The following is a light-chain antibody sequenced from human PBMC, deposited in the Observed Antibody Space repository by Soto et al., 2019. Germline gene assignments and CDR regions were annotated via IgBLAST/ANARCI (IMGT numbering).Light chain of an antibody. V-gene: IGLV1-40*01. CDR2: ANT. CDR3: QSYDNSLDVV. J-gene: IGLJ2*01. CDR1: DSNIGATYD. Sequence: QSVLTQPPSMSGAPGQRVTIPCIGSDSNIGATYDVHWYQQLPGIAPKLLIYANTNRPSGVPDRFSGFKSGTSASLAITGLQAEDESDYYCQSYDNSLDVVFGGGTKLTVL.